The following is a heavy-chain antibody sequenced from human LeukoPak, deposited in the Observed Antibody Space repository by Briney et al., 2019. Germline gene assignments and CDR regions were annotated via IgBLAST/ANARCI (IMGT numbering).Heavy chain of an antibody. D-gene: IGHD3-22*01. Sequence: PGGSLRLSCAASGFTFSSYAMSWVRQAPGKGLEWVSAISGSGGSTYYADSVKGRFTISRDNSKNTLYLQMNSLRAEDTAVYYCAKDKGYYYDSSGYNTPNYFDYWGQGTLVTVSS. CDR2: ISGSGGST. CDR1: GFTFSSYA. J-gene: IGHJ4*02. V-gene: IGHV3-23*01. CDR3: AKDKGYYYDSSGYNTPNYFDY.